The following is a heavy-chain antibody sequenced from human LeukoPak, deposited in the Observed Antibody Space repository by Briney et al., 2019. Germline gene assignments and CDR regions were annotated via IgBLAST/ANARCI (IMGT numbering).Heavy chain of an antibody. V-gene: IGHV3-11*04. Sequence: GGSLRLSCAASGFTFSDYYMSWIRQAPGKGLEWVSYISSSGSTIYYADSVKGRFTISRDNAKNSLYLQMNSLRAEDTAVYYCAREKSRSSSSLDYWGQGTLVTVSS. CDR3: AREKSRSSSSLDY. CDR1: GFTFSDYY. J-gene: IGHJ4*02. D-gene: IGHD6-6*01. CDR2: ISSSGSTI.